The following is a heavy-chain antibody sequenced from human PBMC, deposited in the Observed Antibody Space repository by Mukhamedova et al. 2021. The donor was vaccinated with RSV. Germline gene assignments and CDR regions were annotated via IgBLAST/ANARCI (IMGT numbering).Heavy chain of an antibody. CDR3: LKDMYSSGGRWVFQH. V-gene: IGHV3-64D*06. CDR2: GDNT. D-gene: IGHD6-19*01. J-gene: IGHJ1*01. Sequence: GDNTYYADSVKGRFTISRDNSKNTLYLQMSSLRAEDTAVYYCLKDMYSSGGRWVFQHWGQGTLVSVSS.